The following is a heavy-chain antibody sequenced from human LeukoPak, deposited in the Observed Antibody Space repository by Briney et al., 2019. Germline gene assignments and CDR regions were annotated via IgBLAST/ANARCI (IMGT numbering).Heavy chain of an antibody. V-gene: IGHV3-48*03. Sequence: QAGGSLRLSCVPSGFTFSTYEMSWVRQAPGKGLEWVSYISSSGSNIYYADSVKGRVTVSRDNAKNSLYLQMNSLRAEDTAVYYCARAVVVSAADYWGQGTLVTVSS. D-gene: IGHD2-21*02. CDR1: GFTFSTYE. CDR2: ISSSGSNI. CDR3: ARAVVVSAADY. J-gene: IGHJ4*02.